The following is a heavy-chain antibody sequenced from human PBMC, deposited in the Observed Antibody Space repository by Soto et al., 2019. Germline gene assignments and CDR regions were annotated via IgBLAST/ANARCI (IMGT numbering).Heavy chain of an antibody. CDR2: IYHSGRT. J-gene: IGHJ6*02. CDR1: GGSISSGGYS. CDR3: ARVPDV. Sequence: QLQLQESGLGLVKPSQTLSLTCAVSGGSISSGGYSWSWIRQPPGKGLEWIGYIYHSGRTYYNPSLKSRVTISVDRSKNQFSLTVSSVTAADTAVYYCARVPDVWGQGTTVTVSS. V-gene: IGHV4-30-2*01.